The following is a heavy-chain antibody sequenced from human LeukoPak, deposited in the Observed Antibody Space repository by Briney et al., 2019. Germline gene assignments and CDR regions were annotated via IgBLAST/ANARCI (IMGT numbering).Heavy chain of an antibody. J-gene: IGHJ3*02. CDR1: GGSFSGYD. CDR2: INYGGDT. Sequence: SETLSLTCGVDGGSFSGYDWSWVRQSPGKGLEWIGEINYGGDTNYNPSLKSRVTIPVDTSKNQFSLKLSSVTAADTAVYYCASRDIWGQGTMVTVSS. CDR3: ASRDI. V-gene: IGHV4-34*01.